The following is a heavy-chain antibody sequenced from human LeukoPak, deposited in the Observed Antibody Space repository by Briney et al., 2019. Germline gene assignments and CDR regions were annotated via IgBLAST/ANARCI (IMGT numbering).Heavy chain of an antibody. V-gene: IGHV3-23*01. CDR2: ITTSDGNT. Sequence: GGSLRLSCAASGFAFSSYTMSWVRQAPGKGLEWVSTITTSDGNTYYADSVKGRFTVSRDNSKNTLYLQMNSLRAEDTAVYYCAKDGGLWVSAHWGDSWGRGTLVTVSS. CDR1: GFAFSSYT. D-gene: IGHD7-27*01. J-gene: IGHJ4*02. CDR3: AKDGGLWVSAHWGDS.